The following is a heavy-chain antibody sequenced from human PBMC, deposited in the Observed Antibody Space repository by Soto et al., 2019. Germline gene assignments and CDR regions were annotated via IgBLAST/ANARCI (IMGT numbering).Heavy chain of an antibody. J-gene: IGHJ6*02. CDR1: EFTVSSNY. Sequence: EVQLVESGGGLVQPGGSLRLSCVASEFTVSSNYMSWVRRAPGKGLEWVSVIYSGTSTYYADSVKGRFTISRDNSKNTLYLQMDSLRVEDTAVYYCARGGSRYAYYYYGMDVWGQGTTVTVSS. D-gene: IGHD6-13*01. CDR2: IYSGTST. CDR3: ARGGSRYAYYYYGMDV. V-gene: IGHV3-66*01.